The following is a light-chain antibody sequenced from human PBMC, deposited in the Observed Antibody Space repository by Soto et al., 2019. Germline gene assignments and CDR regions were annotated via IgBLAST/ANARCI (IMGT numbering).Light chain of an antibody. V-gene: IGLV2-8*01. CDR2: EVR. J-gene: IGLJ2*01. Sequence: QSALTQPPSASGSPGQSVTISCTGTSSDVGGYNYVSWYQQHPGKAPKLIIYEVRQRPSGVPDRFSGSKSGNTAALTVSGLQAEDESDYYCSSYGGSNNLVFGGGTKLPVL. CDR3: SSYGGSNNLV. CDR1: SSDVGGYNY.